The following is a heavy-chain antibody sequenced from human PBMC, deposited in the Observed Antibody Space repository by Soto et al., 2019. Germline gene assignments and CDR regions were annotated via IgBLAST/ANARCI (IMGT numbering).Heavy chain of an antibody. CDR3: ASSVAKYYYYGMDV. CDR2: IIPIFGTA. Sequence: QVQLVQSGAEVKKPGSSVKVSCKASGGTFSSYAISWVRQAPGQGLEWMGGIIPIFGTANYAQKFQGRVRITSDESTSTAYMELRSVRSEDAAVYYCASSVAKYYYYGMDVWGQGTTVTVSS. CDR1: GGTFSSYA. V-gene: IGHV1-69*05. D-gene: IGHD5-12*01. J-gene: IGHJ6*02.